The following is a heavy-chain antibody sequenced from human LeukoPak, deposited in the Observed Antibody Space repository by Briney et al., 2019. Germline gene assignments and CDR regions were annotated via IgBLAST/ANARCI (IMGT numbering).Heavy chain of an antibody. D-gene: IGHD1/OR15-1a*01. V-gene: IGHV3-23*01. J-gene: IGHJ4*02. CDR3: ARLTQRGYRNNDY. Sequence: PGGSLRLSCAASGFTFSSYAMSWVRQAPGKGLEWVSAISGSGGSTYYADSVKGRFTISRDNSKNTLYLQMNSLRAEDTAVYYCARLTQRGYRNNDYWGQGTLVTVSS. CDR2: ISGSGGST. CDR1: GFTFSSYA.